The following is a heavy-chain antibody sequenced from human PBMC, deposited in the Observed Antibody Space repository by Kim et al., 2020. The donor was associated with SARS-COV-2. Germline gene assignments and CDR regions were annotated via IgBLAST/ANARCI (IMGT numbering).Heavy chain of an antibody. D-gene: IGHD6-6*01. Sequence: GGSLRLSCAASGFTFSSYSMNWVRQAPGKGLEWVSSISSSSSYIYYADSVKGRFTISRDNAKNSLYLQMNSLRAEDTAVYYCARGDAQSIYFDYWGQGTLVTVSS. CDR2: ISSSSSYI. J-gene: IGHJ4*02. CDR1: GFTFSSYS. CDR3: ARGDAQSIYFDY. V-gene: IGHV3-21*01.